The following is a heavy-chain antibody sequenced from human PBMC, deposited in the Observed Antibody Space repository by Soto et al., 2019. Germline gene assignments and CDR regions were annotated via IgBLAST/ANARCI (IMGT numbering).Heavy chain of an antibody. J-gene: IGHJ4*02. CDR3: ARTSGGRGIVVVPLLDY. V-gene: IGHV4-31*03. D-gene: IGHD2-2*01. CDR1: GGSISSGGYY. CDR2: IYYSGST. Sequence: QVQLQESGPGLVKPSQTLSLTCTVSGGSISSGGYYWSWIRQHPGKGLEWIGYIYYSGSTYYNPSLKSRVTISVDTSKNQFSLKLSSVTAADTAVYYCARTSGGRGIVVVPLLDYWGQGTLVTVSS.